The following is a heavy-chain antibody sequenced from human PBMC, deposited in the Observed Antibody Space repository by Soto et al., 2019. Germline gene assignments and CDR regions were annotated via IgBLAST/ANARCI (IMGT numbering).Heavy chain of an antibody. V-gene: IGHV4-39*01. D-gene: IGHD4-17*01. CDR2: VYYRGRS. J-gene: IGHJ4*02. Sequence: SETLSLTCTVSGGSVTNSSYYWRWIRQSPGKGLEWIGSVYYRGRSYSKSSVKSRVTISVDTSKNRFSLSLNSVTASDTAVYFCVSQRTTVPTQAYFDYWGPGALVNVSS. CDR3: VSQRTTVPTQAYFDY. CDR1: GGSVTNSSYY.